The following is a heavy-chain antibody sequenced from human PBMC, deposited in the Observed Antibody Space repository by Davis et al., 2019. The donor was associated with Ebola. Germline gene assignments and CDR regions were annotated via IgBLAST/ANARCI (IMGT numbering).Heavy chain of an antibody. CDR1: GYTLTELS. CDR2: FDPEDGET. J-gene: IGHJ4*02. CDR3: ASYLPMGGFDWPRFDY. D-gene: IGHD3-9*01. Sequence: ASVKVSCKVSGYTLTELSMHWVRQAPGKGLEWMGGFDPEDGETIYAQKFQGRVTITRDTSASTAYMELSSLRSEDTAVYYCASYLPMGGFDWPRFDYWGQGTLVTVSS. V-gene: IGHV1-24*01.